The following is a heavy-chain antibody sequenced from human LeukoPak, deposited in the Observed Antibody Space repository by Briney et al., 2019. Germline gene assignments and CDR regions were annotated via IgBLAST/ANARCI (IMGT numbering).Heavy chain of an antibody. D-gene: IGHD2-21*01. Sequence: PSETLSLTCTVSGGSISGYYWSWIRQPPGKGLEWIGYIYYSGSTNYNPSLKSRVTISVDTSKNQFSLNLTSVTAADTAVYYCARVVFQPYYFYYMDVWGKGTTVTISS. CDR1: GGSISGYY. V-gene: IGHV4-59*01. J-gene: IGHJ6*03. CDR2: IYYSGST. CDR3: ARVVFQPYYFYYMDV.